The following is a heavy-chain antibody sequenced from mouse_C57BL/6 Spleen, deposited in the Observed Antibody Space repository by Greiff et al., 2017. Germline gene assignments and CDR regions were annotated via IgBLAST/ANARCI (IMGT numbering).Heavy chain of an antibody. D-gene: IGHD1-1*01. CDR1: GYSFTDYN. CDR3: ARTGTTVVAHWYFDV. Sequence: VQLKESGPELVKPGASVKISCKASGYSFTDYNMNWVKQSNGKSLEWIGVINPNYGTTSYNQKFKGKATLTVAQSSSTAYMQLNSLTSEDSAVYYCARTGTTVVAHWYFDVWGTGTTVTVSS. CDR2: INPNYGTT. J-gene: IGHJ1*03. V-gene: IGHV1-39*01.